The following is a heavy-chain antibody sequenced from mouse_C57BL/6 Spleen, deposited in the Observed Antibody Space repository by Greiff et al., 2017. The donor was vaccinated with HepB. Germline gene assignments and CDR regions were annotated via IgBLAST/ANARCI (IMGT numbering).Heavy chain of an antibody. CDR1: GYSFTGYY. D-gene: IGHD3-1*01. V-gene: IGHV1-42*01. CDR2: INPSTGGT. CDR3: ARGVSGAMDY. J-gene: IGHJ4*01. Sequence: VQLKQSGPELVKPGASVKISCKASGYSFTGYYMNWVKQSPEKSLEWIGEINPSTGGTTYNQKFKAKATLTVDKSSSTAYMQLKSLTSEDSAVYYCARGVSGAMDYWGQGTSVTVSS.